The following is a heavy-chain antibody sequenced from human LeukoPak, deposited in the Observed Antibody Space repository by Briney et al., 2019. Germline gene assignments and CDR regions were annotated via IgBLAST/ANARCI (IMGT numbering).Heavy chain of an antibody. V-gene: IGHV3-23*01. CDR1: GSTFSSYG. Sequence: GGSLRLSCAASGSTFSSYGMSWVRQAPEKGLEWVSAFSGSGGSTYFGHSVKGRFTISRDNSKNTMYLQMSSLRAEDTAVYFCAKDKAQCSRTSCYEEGCVYWGQGTLVTVSS. D-gene: IGHD2-2*01. CDR3: AKDKAQCSRTSCYEEGCVY. CDR2: FSGSGGST. J-gene: IGHJ4*02.